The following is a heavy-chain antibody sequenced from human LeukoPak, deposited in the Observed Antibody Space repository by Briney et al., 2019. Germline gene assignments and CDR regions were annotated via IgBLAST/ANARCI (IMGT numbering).Heavy chain of an antibody. Sequence: GGSLRLSCAASGFTFDDYAMHWARQAPGKGLEWVSGISWNSGSITYAGSVKGRFTISRDNAKNSLYLQMNSLSAEDTALYYCAKGCGSSCYDWFDPWGQGTLVTVSS. CDR3: AKGCGSSCYDWFDP. J-gene: IGHJ5*02. D-gene: IGHD6-13*01. CDR2: ISWNSGSI. V-gene: IGHV3-9*01. CDR1: GFTFDDYA.